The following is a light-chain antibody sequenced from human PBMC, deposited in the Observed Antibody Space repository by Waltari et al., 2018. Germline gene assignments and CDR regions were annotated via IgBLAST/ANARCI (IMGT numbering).Light chain of an antibody. V-gene: IGLV2-8*01. Sequence: QSALTQPPSASGSPGQSVTLSCTGTSSDVGAYNYVAWYQQPPGKAPKFMIYEVNKRPSGVPDRFSGSKSGNTASLTISGLQAEDEADYYCFSYAGSNTFVFGTGTEVTVL. CDR3: FSYAGSNTFV. CDR1: SSDVGAYNY. CDR2: EVN. J-gene: IGLJ1*01.